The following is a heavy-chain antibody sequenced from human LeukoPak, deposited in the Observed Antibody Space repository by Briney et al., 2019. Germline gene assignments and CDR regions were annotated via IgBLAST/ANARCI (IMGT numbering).Heavy chain of an antibody. D-gene: IGHD6-13*01. Sequence: SETLSLTCAVSGGSISSGGYSWSWIRQPPGKGLEWIGYIYHSGSTYYNPSLKSRVTISGDRSKNQFSLKLSSVTAADTAVYYCASYSSSWGFDYWGQGTLVTVSS. CDR2: IYHSGST. CDR3: ASYSSSWGFDY. V-gene: IGHV4-30-2*01. J-gene: IGHJ4*02. CDR1: GGSISSGGYS.